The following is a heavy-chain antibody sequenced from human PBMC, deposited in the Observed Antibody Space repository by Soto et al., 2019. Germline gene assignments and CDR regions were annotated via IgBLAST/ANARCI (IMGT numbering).Heavy chain of an antibody. CDR2: IYYSGVT. J-gene: IGHJ5*02. Sequence: SETLSLTYSVSGGSISSSSDYWSWIRQPPGKGLEWIGYIYYSGVTNYNPSLKSRVTISVDTSKNQFSLKLSSVTAADTAVYYCARHLGYCSSTSCYPWFDPWGQGTLVTVSS. V-gene: IGHV4-61*05. CDR1: GGSISSSSDY. D-gene: IGHD2-2*01. CDR3: ARHLGYCSSTSCYPWFDP.